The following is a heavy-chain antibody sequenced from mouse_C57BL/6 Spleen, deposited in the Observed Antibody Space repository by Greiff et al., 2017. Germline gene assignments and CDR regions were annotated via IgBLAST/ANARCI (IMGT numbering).Heavy chain of an antibody. CDR2: INPNNGGT. Sequence: EVQLQQSGPELVKPGASVKISCKASGYTFTDYYMNWVKQSHGKSLEWIGDINPNNGGTSYNQKFKGKATLTVDKSSSTAYMELRSLTSEDSAVYYCARSGGLRRNFDYWGQGTTLTVSS. CDR3: ARSGGLRRNFDY. CDR1: GYTFTDYY. J-gene: IGHJ2*01. D-gene: IGHD2-4*01. V-gene: IGHV1-26*01.